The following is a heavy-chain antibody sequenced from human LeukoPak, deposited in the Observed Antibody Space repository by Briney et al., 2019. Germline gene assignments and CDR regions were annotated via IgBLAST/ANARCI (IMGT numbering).Heavy chain of an antibody. D-gene: IGHD3-22*01. CDR2: INSDGRST. CDR3: ARGSYDSSGYYLIDY. CDR1: GLTFSNYW. Sequence: GGSLRLSCAASGLTFSNYWMHWARQAPGKGLVWVSRINSDGRSTSYADSVKGRFTISRDNAKNTLYLQMNSLRAEDTAVYYCARGSYDSSGYYLIDYRGQGTLVTVSS. J-gene: IGHJ4*02. V-gene: IGHV3-74*01.